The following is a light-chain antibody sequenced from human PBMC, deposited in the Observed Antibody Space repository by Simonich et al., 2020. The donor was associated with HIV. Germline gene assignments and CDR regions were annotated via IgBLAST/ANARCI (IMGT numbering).Light chain of an antibody. Sequence: QSALTQPASLSGSPGQSITISCTGTSSDIGAYNYVSWYQQHPGKAPKLMIYDVSTRPSGVSNRFSGSKSGNTASLTISGLQVEDEAVYYCTSYATITTRWVFGGGTKLTVL. CDR1: SSDIGAYNY. CDR2: DVS. J-gene: IGLJ3*02. CDR3: TSYATITTRWV. V-gene: IGLV2-14*03.